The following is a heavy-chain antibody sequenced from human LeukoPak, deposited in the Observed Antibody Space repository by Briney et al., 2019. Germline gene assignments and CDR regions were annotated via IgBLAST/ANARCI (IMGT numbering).Heavy chain of an antibody. Sequence: AETLSLTCTVSGGSISSHYWGWIRQPPGKGLEWIGYIYYSGSTNYNPSLKSRVTISVDTSKTQFSLKLSSVTAADTAVYYCATEYSSSSFPRRYYYYMDVWGKGTTVTVSS. CDR2: IYYSGST. CDR1: GGSISSHY. CDR3: ATEYSSSSFPRRYYYYMDV. J-gene: IGHJ6*03. V-gene: IGHV4-59*11. D-gene: IGHD6-6*01.